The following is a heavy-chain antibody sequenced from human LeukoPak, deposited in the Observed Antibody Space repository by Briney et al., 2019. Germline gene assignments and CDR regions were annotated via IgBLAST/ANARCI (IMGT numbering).Heavy chain of an antibody. Sequence: GGSLRLSRVASGFTFRSYWMNWVRQAPGKGLEWVANIKQDGREKYYVNSVKGRFTISRDNAKSSLYLQMNSLRAEDTAVYYCARGGTYYYHYFGYWGQGTLVTVSS. D-gene: IGHD1-26*01. V-gene: IGHV3-7*05. J-gene: IGHJ4*02. CDR1: GFTFRSYW. CDR3: ARGGTYYYHYFGY. CDR2: IKQDGREK.